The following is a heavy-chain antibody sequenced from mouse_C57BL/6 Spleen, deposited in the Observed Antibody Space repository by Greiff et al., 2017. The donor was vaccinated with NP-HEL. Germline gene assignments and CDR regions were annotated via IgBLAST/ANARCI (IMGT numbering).Heavy chain of an antibody. D-gene: IGHD2-2*01. CDR1: GYTFTSYW. J-gene: IGHJ3*01. V-gene: IGHV1-53*01. CDR3: AGSGTVYYGYDGFAY. Sequence: VQLQQSGTELVKPGASVKLSCKASGYTFTSYWMHWVKQRPGQGLEWIGNINPSNGGTNYNEKFKSKATLTVEKSSSTAYMQLSSLTSEDSAVYYCAGSGTVYYGYDGFAYWGQGTLVTVSA. CDR2: INPSNGGT.